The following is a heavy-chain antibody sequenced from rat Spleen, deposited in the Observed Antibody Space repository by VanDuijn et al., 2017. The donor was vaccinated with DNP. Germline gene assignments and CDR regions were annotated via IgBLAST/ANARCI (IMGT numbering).Heavy chain of an antibody. J-gene: IGHJ4*01. CDR3: ARVGDYHYGGDGDALDA. CDR1: GITFSNSG. CDR2: ISPSGGGT. Sequence: EVQLVESGGGLVQPGRSLKLSCAASGITFSNSGMHWIRQAPTKGLEWVTSISPSGGGTYYRDSVKGRFTISRDDAKNTLYLQMNSLRSEDTATYYCARVGDYHYGGDGDALDAWGQGTSVTVSS. V-gene: IGHV5-19*01. D-gene: IGHD1-12*02.